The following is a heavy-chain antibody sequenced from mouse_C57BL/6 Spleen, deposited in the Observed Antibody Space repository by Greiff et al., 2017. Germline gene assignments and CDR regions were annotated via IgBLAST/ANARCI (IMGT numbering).Heavy chain of an antibody. CDR3: AREALYDYDWFAY. V-gene: IGHV5-6*01. CDR2: ISSGGSYT. J-gene: IGHJ3*01. D-gene: IGHD2-4*01. Sequence: EVKLVESGGDLVKPGGSLKLSCAASGFTFSSYGMSWVRPTPDKRLEWVATISSGGSYTYYPDSVKGRFPISRDNAKNTLYLQMSSLKSEDTAMYYCAREALYDYDWFAYWGQGTLVTVSA. CDR1: GFTFSSYG.